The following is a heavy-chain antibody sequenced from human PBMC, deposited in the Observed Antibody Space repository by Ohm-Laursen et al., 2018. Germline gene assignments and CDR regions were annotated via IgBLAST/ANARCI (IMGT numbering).Heavy chain of an antibody. J-gene: IGHJ6*02. CDR2: IYYSGST. CDR3: ASLRPPRTYYGMDV. D-gene: IGHD1-14*01. CDR1: GGSISSSSYY. V-gene: IGHV4-39*01. Sequence: GTLSLTCTVSGGSISSSSYYWGWIRQPPGKGLEWIGSIYYSGSTYYNPSLKSRVTISEDTSKNQFSLKLSSVTAADTAVYYCASLRPPRTYYGMDVWGQGTTVTVSS.